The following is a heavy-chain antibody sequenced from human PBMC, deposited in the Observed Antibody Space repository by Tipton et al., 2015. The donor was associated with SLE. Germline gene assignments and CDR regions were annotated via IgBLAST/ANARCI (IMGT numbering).Heavy chain of an antibody. CDR1: GGSISSYY. Sequence: LRLSCTVSGGSISSYYWSWIRQPPGKGLEWIGYIYYSGSTNYNPSLESRVTISVDTSKNQFSLKLCSVTAADTAVYYCARILAAAGTGGYWGQGTLVTVSS. J-gene: IGHJ4*02. D-gene: IGHD6-13*01. CDR3: ARILAAAGTGGY. V-gene: IGHV4-59*01. CDR2: IYYSGST.